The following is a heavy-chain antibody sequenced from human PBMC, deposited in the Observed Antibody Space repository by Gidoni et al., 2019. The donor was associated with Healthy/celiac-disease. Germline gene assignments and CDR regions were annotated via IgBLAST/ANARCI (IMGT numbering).Heavy chain of an antibody. V-gene: IGHV3-49*04. CDR3: TREGGYCSGGSCH. CDR1: GFTFGYYA. CDR2: IRSKAYGGTT. J-gene: IGHJ4*02. Sequence: EVQLVESGGGLVQPGRSLRLSCTASGFTFGYYAMSWVRQAPGKGLEWVGFIRSKAYGGTTEYAASVKGRFTISRDDSKSIAYLQMNSLKTEDTAVYYCTREGGYCSGGSCHWSQGTLVTVSS. D-gene: IGHD2-15*01.